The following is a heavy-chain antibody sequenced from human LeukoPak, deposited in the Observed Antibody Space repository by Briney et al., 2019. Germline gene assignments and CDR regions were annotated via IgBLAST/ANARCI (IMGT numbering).Heavy chain of an antibody. J-gene: IGHJ4*02. CDR2: IYYSGST. CDR1: GGSISSYY. Sequence: SETLSLTCTVSGGSISSYYWSWIRQPPGKGLEWIGYIYYSGSTNYNPSLKSRVTISVDTSKNQFSLKLSSVTAADTAVYYCARDDPPNGVFDYWGQGTLVTVSS. CDR3: ARDDPPNGVFDY. V-gene: IGHV4-59*01. D-gene: IGHD2-8*01.